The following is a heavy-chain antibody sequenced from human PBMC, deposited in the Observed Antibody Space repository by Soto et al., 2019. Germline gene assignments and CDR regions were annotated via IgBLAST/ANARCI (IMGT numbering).Heavy chain of an antibody. CDR1: GGTFSSYT. D-gene: IGHD2-2*02. V-gene: IGHV1-69*02. CDR3: ASVPGYCSSTSCYSGYFDY. J-gene: IGHJ4*01. Sequence: SVKVSCKASGGTFSSYTISWVRQAPGQGLEWMGRIIPILGIANYAQKFQGRVTITADKSTSTAYMELSSLRSEDTAVYYCASVPGYCSSTSCYSGYFDYWGHGTLVTVSS. CDR2: IIPILGIA.